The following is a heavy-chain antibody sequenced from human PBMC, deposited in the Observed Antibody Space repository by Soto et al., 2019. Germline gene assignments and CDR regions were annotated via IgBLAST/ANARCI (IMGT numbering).Heavy chain of an antibody. CDR2: IYYSGDT. J-gene: IGHJ4*02. CDR3: ASLQVPGNFDY. V-gene: IGHV4-39*01. Sequence: PSETLSLTCTVSGGSIRGSNYYWAWVRQPPGKGLEWIANIYYSGDTYFHPSLRSRLTVSVDTSKNQFSLKLSSLTAADTAMYYCASLQVPGNFDYWGQGTQVTVSS. D-gene: IGHD6-13*01. CDR1: GGSIRGSNYY.